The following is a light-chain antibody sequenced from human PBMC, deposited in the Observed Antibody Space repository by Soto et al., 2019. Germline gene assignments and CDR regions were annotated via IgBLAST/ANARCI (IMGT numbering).Light chain of an antibody. V-gene: IGLV2-8*01. Sequence: QSVLTQPPSASGSPGRSVTISCTGTSSDVGGYDYVSWFQQHPGKAPKLIIYEVTKRPSGVPDRFSASKSGNTASLTVSGLQAEDEADYSCSSFVAGNNYWVFGGGTQLTVL. CDR3: SSFVAGNNYWV. J-gene: IGLJ3*02. CDR2: EVT. CDR1: SSDVGGYDY.